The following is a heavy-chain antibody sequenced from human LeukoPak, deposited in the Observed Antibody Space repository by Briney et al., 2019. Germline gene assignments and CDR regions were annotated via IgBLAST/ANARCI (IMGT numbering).Heavy chain of an antibody. Sequence: GGSLRLSCAASGFTVSSNYMSWVRQAPGKGLEWVSVIYSGGSTYYADPVKGRFTISRDNSKNTLYLQMNSLRAEDTAVYYCARDQGYYDSSGYPYWYFDLWGRGTLVTVSS. CDR1: GFTVSSNY. CDR2: IYSGGST. V-gene: IGHV3-53*01. D-gene: IGHD3-22*01. CDR3: ARDQGYYDSSGYPYWYFDL. J-gene: IGHJ2*01.